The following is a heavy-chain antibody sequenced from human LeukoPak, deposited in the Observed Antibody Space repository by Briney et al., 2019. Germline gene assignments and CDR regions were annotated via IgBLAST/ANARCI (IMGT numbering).Heavy chain of an antibody. V-gene: IGHV4-30-2*01. Sequence: SETLSLTCAVSGGSISSGGYSWSWIRQPPGKGLEWIGYIYHSGSTYYNPSLKSRVTISVDRSKNQFSLKLSSVTAADTAVYYCARAVKGAFDYWGQGTLVTVSS. D-gene: IGHD3-16*01. CDR2: IYHSGST. CDR3: ARAVKGAFDY. CDR1: GGSISSGGYS. J-gene: IGHJ4*02.